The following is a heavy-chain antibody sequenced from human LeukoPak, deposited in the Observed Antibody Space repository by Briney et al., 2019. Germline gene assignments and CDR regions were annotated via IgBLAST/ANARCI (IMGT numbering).Heavy chain of an antibody. CDR1: GGSISSGGYY. J-gene: IGHJ5*02. D-gene: IGHD1-1*01. CDR2: IYYSGST. Sequence: SETLSLTCTVSGGSISSGGYYWSWIRQHPGKGLEWIGYIYYSGSTYYNPSLKSRVTISVDTSKNQFSLKLSSVTAADTAVYYCARRAIQGFNWFDPWGQGTLVTVSS. V-gene: IGHV4-31*03. CDR3: ARRAIQGFNWFDP.